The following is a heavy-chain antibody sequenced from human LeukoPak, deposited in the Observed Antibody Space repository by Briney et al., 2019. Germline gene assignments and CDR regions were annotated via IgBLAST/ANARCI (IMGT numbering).Heavy chain of an antibody. Sequence: ASVKVSCKASGYTFTGYYMHWVRQAPGQGLEWMGWINPNSGGTNYAQKFQGRVTMTRDTSISTAYMELSRLRSDDTAVYYCARLPVGYCSSTSCPDHWGQGTLVTVSS. D-gene: IGHD2-2*01. CDR3: ARLPVGYCSSTSCPDH. J-gene: IGHJ4*02. CDR2: INPNSGGT. CDR1: GYTFTGYY. V-gene: IGHV1-2*02.